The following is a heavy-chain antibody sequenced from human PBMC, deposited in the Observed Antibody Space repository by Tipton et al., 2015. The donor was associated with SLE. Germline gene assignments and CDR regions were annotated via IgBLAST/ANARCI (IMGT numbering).Heavy chain of an antibody. CDR2: ISAYNGNT. CDR1: GYTFTSYG. CDR3: ARIPSYYYDSSGSQYFQH. Sequence: QSGAEVKKPGASVKVSCKASGYTFTSYGISWVRQAPGQGLEWMGWISAYNGNTNYAQKLQGRVTMTTDTSTSTAYMELRSLRSDDTAVYYCARIPSYYYDSSGSQYFQHWGQGTLVTVSS. D-gene: IGHD3-22*01. V-gene: IGHV1-18*01. J-gene: IGHJ1*01.